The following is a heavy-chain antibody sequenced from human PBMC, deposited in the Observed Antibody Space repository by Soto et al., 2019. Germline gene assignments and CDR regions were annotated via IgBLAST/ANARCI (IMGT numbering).Heavy chain of an antibody. D-gene: IGHD3-10*01. Sequence: EVQLVESGGGLVKPGGSLRLSCEASGFSFSSYSISWVRQAPGKGLEWVSSISSSSSYIYYADSVEGRFTIPRDNANNPGSLQMNNLRAEDRAAYYCARELLDGMDVWGQGTTVTVS. CDR3: ARELLDGMDV. V-gene: IGHV3-21*01. CDR2: ISSSSSYI. J-gene: IGHJ6*02. CDR1: GFSFSSYS.